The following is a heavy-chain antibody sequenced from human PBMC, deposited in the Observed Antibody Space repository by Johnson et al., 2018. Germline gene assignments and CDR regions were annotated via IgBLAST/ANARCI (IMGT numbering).Heavy chain of an antibody. CDR2: ISGSGGST. CDR1: GFTFSSYA. V-gene: IGHV3-23*04. J-gene: IGHJ6*02. CDR3: ARDGDCSGGSCYFYYYGMDV. D-gene: IGHD2-15*01. Sequence: VQLVQSGGGLVQPGGSLRLSCAASGFTFSSYAMSWVRQAPGKGLEWVSAISGSGGSTYYAAYVKGRFTISRDNSKNTLNLQMNSLRAEDTAVYYCARDGDCSGGSCYFYYYGMDVWGQGTTVTVSS.